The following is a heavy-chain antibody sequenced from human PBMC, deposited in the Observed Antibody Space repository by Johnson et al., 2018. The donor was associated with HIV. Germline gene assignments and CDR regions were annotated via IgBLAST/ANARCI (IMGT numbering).Heavy chain of an antibody. CDR1: GFTFSDYY. Sequence: EVQLVESGGGLVKPGGSLRLSCAASGFTFSDYYMSWIRQAPGKGLEWVGRIKRKIEGEATDYAAPVKGRFTISRDDSKNTLFLQMSSLKTDDTAVYYCTTAIVIDAFDIWGQGTMVTVSS. J-gene: IGHJ3*02. V-gene: IGHV3-15*01. CDR3: TTAIVIDAFDI. CDR2: IKRKIEGEAT. D-gene: IGHD3-16*02.